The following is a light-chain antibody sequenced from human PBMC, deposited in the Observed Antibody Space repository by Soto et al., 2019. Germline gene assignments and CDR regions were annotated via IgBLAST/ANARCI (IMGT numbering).Light chain of an antibody. CDR1: SSDVGGYNY. J-gene: IGLJ1*01. CDR2: DVR. CDR3: TSYTSTSTLYV. Sequence: QSVLTQPASVSGSPGQSITISCTGTSSDVGGYNYVSWYQQHPGKAPKLMIYDVRNRASGASNRFSGSKSGNTASLTISGLQAEDGADYSCTSYTSTSTLYVLGTGT. V-gene: IGLV2-14*01.